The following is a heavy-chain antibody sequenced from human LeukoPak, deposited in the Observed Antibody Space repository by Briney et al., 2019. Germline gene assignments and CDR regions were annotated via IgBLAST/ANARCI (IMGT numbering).Heavy chain of an antibody. V-gene: IGHV3-11*04. Sequence: GGPLRLSCAASGFTFSDYYMSWIRQAPGKGLEWVSYISSSGSTIYYADSVKGRFTISRDNAKNSLYLQMNSLRAEDTAVYYCARDLLAEPYYMDVWGKGTTVTVSS. J-gene: IGHJ6*03. CDR3: ARDLLAEPYYMDV. CDR2: ISSSGSTI. D-gene: IGHD1-14*01. CDR1: GFTFSDYY.